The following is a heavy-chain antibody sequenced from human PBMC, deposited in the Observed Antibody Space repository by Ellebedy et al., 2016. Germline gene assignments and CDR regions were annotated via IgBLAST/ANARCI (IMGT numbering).Heavy chain of an antibody. Sequence: GGSLRLSCAASGFIFSSSAMSWVRHTPGRGLEWVSAISPNDDWTPYADSVKGRFTISRDNSKSTVYLQMNSLRVEDTAVYYWAKGGAGDHGYWGQGTLVIVSS. D-gene: IGHD7-27*01. CDR3: AKGGAGDHGY. CDR2: ISPNDDWT. J-gene: IGHJ4*02. CDR1: GFIFSSSA. V-gene: IGHV3-23*01.